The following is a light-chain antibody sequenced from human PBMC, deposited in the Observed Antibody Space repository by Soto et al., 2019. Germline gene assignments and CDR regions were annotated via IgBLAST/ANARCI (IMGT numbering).Light chain of an antibody. CDR2: EVT. J-gene: IGLJ2*01. CDR3: TSYTGSDRLV. CDR1: SSDVGRYNY. Sequence: QSALTQPPSASGSIGQSVTISCTGTSSDVGRYNYVSWYQQHPGKAPRVIIFEVTKRPSGVPDRFSGSKSGNTASLTVSGLRAEDEADYYCTSYTGSDRLVIGGGTKLTVL. V-gene: IGLV2-8*01.